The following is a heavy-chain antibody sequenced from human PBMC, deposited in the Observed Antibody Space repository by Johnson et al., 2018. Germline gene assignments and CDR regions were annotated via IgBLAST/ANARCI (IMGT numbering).Heavy chain of an antibody. CDR2: IWYDGSNK. V-gene: IGHV3-33*01. J-gene: IGHJ3*02. Sequence: QVQLVQSGGGVVQPGRSLRLSCAASGFTFSSYGMHWVRQAPGKGLEWVAIIWYDGSNKYYADSVQGRFTISRDNSKNTLDVQMNSLRAEDTAVYYCGRDPAVGGGDAFDIWGQGTMVTVSS. CDR1: GFTFSSYG. CDR3: GRDPAVGGGDAFDI. D-gene: IGHD6-19*01.